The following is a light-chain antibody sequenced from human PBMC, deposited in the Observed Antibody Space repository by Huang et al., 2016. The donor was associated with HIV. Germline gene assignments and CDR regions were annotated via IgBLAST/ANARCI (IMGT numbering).Light chain of an antibody. J-gene: IGKJ1*01. CDR3: QQYGSSPPT. CDR2: GAS. Sequence: EIVLTQYPGTLSLSPGERATPSCRARPGFSSSYLSGYQQKPGQAPRRLSFGASSRATGIPDRFSGSGSGTDFTLIISRLEPEDFAVFYCQQYGSSPPTFGQGTKVEI. V-gene: IGKV3-20*01. CDR1: PGFSSSY.